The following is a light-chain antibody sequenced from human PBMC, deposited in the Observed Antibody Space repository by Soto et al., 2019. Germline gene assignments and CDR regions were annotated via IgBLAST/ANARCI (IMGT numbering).Light chain of an antibody. J-gene: IGKJ1*01. Sequence: EIVLTQSPGTLSLSPWDRATLSCRASQSVTSSFLAWYQQKPGQAPRLLIFGASSRATGIPDRFSGSGSGTDFTLTINRLEPEDFAVYYCQQYGSSPTWTFGQGTKVDIK. CDR3: QQYGSSPTWT. CDR2: GAS. V-gene: IGKV3-20*01. CDR1: QSVTSSF.